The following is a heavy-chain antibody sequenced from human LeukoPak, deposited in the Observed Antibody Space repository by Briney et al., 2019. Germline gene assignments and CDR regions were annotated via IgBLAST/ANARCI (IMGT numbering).Heavy chain of an antibody. J-gene: IGHJ5*02. CDR1: GGSISGSSYY. V-gene: IGHV4-39*01. CDR3: ASRIAYTISTANWFDP. CDR2: IYYSGST. D-gene: IGHD5-18*01. Sequence: SETLSLTCTVSGGSISGSSYYWGWIRQPPGKGLEWIGSIYYSGSTYYNPSLKSRVTISVDTSKNQFSLKLNSVTAADTAVYYCASRIAYTISTANWFDPWGQGTPVTVSS.